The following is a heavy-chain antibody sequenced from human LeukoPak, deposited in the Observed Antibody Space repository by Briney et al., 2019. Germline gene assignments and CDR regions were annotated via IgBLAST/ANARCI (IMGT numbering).Heavy chain of an antibody. CDR3: ARSRSGSGSYLAY. CDR2: INPNSGGT. CDR1: GYTFTGYY. J-gene: IGHJ4*02. D-gene: IGHD3-10*01. V-gene: IGHV1-2*02. Sequence: ASVKVSCKPSGYTFTGYYMHWVRQAPGQELDWMGWINPNSGGTNYAQKFQGRVTMTRDTSISTAYMELSRLRSDDTAVYYCARSRSGSGSYLAYWGQGTLVTVSS.